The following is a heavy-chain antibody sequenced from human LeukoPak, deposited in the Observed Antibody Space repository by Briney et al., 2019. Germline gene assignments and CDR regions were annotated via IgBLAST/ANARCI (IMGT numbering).Heavy chain of an antibody. J-gene: IGHJ5*02. Sequence: ASVKVSCKVSGYTXTELSMHWVRQAPGKGLEWMGGFDPEDGETIYAQKFQGRVTMTENTSTDTAYMELSSLRSEDTAVYYCATGIAHRYWFDPWGQGTLVTVSS. V-gene: IGHV1-24*01. CDR1: GYTXTELS. CDR2: FDPEDGET. CDR3: ATGIAHRYWFDP. D-gene: IGHD6-13*01.